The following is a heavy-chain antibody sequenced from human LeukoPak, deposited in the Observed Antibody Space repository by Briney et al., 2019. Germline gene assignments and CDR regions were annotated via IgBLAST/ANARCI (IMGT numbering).Heavy chain of an antibody. CDR1: GGSISSSSYY. CDR2: IYYSGST. D-gene: IGHD2-2*01. Sequence: SETLSLTCTVSGGSISSSSYYWGWIRQPPGKGLEWIGSIYYSGSTYYNPSLKSRVTISVDTSKNQFSLKLSSVTAADTAVYYCARESRALSCSSTSCYYYYYGMDVWGQGTTVTVCS. V-gene: IGHV4-39*07. J-gene: IGHJ6*02. CDR3: ARESRALSCSSTSCYYYYYGMDV.